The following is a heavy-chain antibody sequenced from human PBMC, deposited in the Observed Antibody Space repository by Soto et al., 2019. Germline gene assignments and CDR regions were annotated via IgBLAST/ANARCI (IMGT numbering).Heavy chain of an antibody. J-gene: IGHJ4*02. CDR2: SYSGGST. V-gene: IGHV3-53*01. CDR3: ARGYGSGSHFFDY. CDR1: GFTFSSYA. D-gene: IGHD3-10*01. Sequence: LRLSCAASGFTFSSYAMSWVRQAPGKGLEWVSLSYSGGSTHYADSVKGRFTISRDSYKNTLYLHMNSLRVEDTAVYYCARGYGSGSHFFDYWGQGALVTVSS.